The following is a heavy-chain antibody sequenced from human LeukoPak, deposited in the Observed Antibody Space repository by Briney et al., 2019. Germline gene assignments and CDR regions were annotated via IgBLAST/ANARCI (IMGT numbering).Heavy chain of an antibody. CDR3: ARRARGSELGAFDI. CDR1: GFTFTNYW. V-gene: IGHV4-39*01. Sequence: GSLRLSCTASGFTFTNYWMHWVRQGPGKGLEWIGSIYYSGSTYYNPSLKSRVTISVDTSKNQFSLKLSSVTAADTAVYYCARRARGSELGAFDIWGQGTMVTVSS. J-gene: IGHJ3*02. D-gene: IGHD1-26*01. CDR2: IYYSGST.